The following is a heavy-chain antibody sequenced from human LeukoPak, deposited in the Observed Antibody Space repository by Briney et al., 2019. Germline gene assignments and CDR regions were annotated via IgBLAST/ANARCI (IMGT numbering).Heavy chain of an antibody. CDR2: IYSGGST. CDR1: GFTVSSNY. CDR3: ARENEYYYDSTRAFDI. Sequence: GGSLRLSCAASGFTVSSNYMSWVRQAPGKGLEWVSVIYSGGSTYYADSVTGRFTISRDNSKNTLYLQMNSLRAEDTAVYYCARENEYYYDSTRAFDIWGQGTMVTVSS. V-gene: IGHV3-53*01. J-gene: IGHJ3*02. D-gene: IGHD3-22*01.